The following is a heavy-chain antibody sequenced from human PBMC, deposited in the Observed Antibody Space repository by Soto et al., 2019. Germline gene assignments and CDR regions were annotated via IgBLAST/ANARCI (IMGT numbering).Heavy chain of an antibody. V-gene: IGHV1-2*04. CDR2: INPNSGVT. D-gene: IGHD3-3*01. Sequence: ASVKVSCKASGYRFTAYHMHWVRQAPGQGLEWMGCINPNSGVTNYAQKFQDWVTVTRDTSISTVYMELSRLKSDDTAVYYCARENIFGVVREYYFDYWGQGTLVTVSS. CDR1: GYRFTAYH. J-gene: IGHJ4*02. CDR3: ARENIFGVVREYYFDY.